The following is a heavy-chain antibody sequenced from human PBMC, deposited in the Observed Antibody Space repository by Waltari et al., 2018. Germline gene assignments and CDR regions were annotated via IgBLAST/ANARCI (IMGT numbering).Heavy chain of an antibody. CDR1: GFTFSNYV. V-gene: IGHV3-23*03. J-gene: IGHJ3*02. Sequence: EVQLLQSGGGLVQPGGSLRLSCAGSGFTFSNYVMSWVRQAPGKGLEWVSVIYIGGSTHDADSVKGRFTVSRDNSKSTLYLQMDTLTPEDTAVYYCAKEGGGVTFDIWGQGTMVTVSS. CDR3: AKEGGGVTFDI. D-gene: IGHD2-8*02. CDR2: IYIGGST.